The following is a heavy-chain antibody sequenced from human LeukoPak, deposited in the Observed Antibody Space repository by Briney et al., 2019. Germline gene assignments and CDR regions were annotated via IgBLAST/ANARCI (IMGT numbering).Heavy chain of an antibody. CDR3: AKTTAFDY. J-gene: IGHJ4*02. CDR1: GFTFSSHG. CDR2: ITNSGGNT. V-gene: IGHV3-23*01. Sequence: GGSLRLSCAASGFTFSSHGMNWVRQAPGKGLEWVSGITNSGGNTYYADSVKGRFTISRDNSKNTLYLQMNSLRAEDTAIYYCAKTTAFDYWGQGTLVTVSS. D-gene: IGHD4-17*01.